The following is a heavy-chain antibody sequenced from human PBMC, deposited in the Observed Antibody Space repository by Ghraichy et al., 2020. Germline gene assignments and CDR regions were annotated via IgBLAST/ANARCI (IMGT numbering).Heavy chain of an antibody. D-gene: IGHD3-10*01. CDR2: INHSGST. CDR1: GGSFSGYY. V-gene: IGHV4-34*01. CDR3: ARGRGGPNFITMVRGVPRNWFDP. Sequence: SETLSLTCAVYGGSFSGYYWSWIRQPPGKGLEWIGEINHSGSTNYNPSLKSRVTISVDTSKNQFSLKLSSVTAADTAVYYCARGRGGPNFITMVRGVPRNWFDPWGQGTLVTVSS. J-gene: IGHJ5*02.